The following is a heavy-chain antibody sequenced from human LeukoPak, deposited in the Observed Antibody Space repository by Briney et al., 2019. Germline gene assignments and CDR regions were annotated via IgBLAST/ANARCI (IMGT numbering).Heavy chain of an antibody. Sequence: GGSLRLSCAASGFTFSSYAMSWVRQAPGKGLEWVSAIGDSGGSTFYADSVKGRFTISRDNSKSTLYLQMNSLRAEDTAVYYCAKGCGGSCYRFDYWGQGTLVTVSS. CDR3: AKGCGGSCYRFDY. V-gene: IGHV3-23*01. J-gene: IGHJ4*02. D-gene: IGHD2-15*01. CDR1: GFTFSSYA. CDR2: IGDSGGST.